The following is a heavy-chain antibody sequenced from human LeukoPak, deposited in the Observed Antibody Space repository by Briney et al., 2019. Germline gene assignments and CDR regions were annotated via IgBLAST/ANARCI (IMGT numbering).Heavy chain of an antibody. CDR1: GFTFDDYG. J-gene: IGHJ3*02. D-gene: IGHD1-26*01. CDR3: ARDWHSGSYHDAFDI. V-gene: IGHV3-20*04. CDR2: INWNGGST. Sequence: GGSLRLSCAASGFTFDDYGMSWVRQAPGKGLEWVSGINWNGGSTGYADSVKGRFTISRDNPKNSLYLQMNSLRAEDTALYYCARDWHSGSYHDAFDIWGQGTMVTVSS.